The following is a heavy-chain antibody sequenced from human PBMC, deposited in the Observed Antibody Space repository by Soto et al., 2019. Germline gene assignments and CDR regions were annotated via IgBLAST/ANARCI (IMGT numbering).Heavy chain of an antibody. Sequence: GGSLRLSCAASGFTFSSYAMHWVRQAPGKGLEWVAVILYDGSNKYYADSVKGRFTISRDNSKNTLYLQMNSLRAEDTAVYYCARETRYCSGGSCYQFLDYWGQGTLVTVSS. J-gene: IGHJ4*02. V-gene: IGHV3-30-3*01. CDR3: ARETRYCSGGSCYQFLDY. D-gene: IGHD2-15*01. CDR2: ILYDGSNK. CDR1: GFTFSSYA.